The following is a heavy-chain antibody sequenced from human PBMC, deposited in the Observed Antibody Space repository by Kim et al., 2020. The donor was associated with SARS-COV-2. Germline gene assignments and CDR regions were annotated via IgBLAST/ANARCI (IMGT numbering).Heavy chain of an antibody. D-gene: IGHD3-9*01. CDR2: ISYDGSNK. CDR3: ARDTSYDILTGYYLLDY. CDR1: GFTFSSYA. J-gene: IGHJ4*02. V-gene: IGHV3-30-3*01. Sequence: GGSLRLSCAASGFTFSSYAMHWVRQAPGKGLEWVAVISYDGSNKYYADSVKGRFTISRDNSKNTLYLQMNSLRAEDTAVYYCARDTSYDILTGYYLLDYWGQGTLVTVSS.